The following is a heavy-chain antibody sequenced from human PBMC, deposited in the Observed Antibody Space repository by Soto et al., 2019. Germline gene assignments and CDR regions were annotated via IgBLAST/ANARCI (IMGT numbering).Heavy chain of an antibody. Sequence: GGSLRLSCAASGFTFSSYWMSWVRQAPGKGLEWVANIKQDGSEKYYVDSVKGRFTISRDNAKNSLYLQMNSLRAEDTAVYYCARLNDYDFWSGYYYRAGWFDPWGQGTLVTVSS. CDR2: IKQDGSEK. J-gene: IGHJ5*02. V-gene: IGHV3-7*01. CDR3: ARLNDYDFWSGYYYRAGWFDP. D-gene: IGHD3-3*01. CDR1: GFTFSSYW.